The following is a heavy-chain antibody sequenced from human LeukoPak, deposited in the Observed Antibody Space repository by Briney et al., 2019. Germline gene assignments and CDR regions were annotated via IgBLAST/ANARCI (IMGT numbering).Heavy chain of an antibody. CDR2: VHYSGST. CDR3: ARGRDGYIFDY. Sequence: SETLSLTCTVSGGSISSHYWSWIRQPPGKGLEWIGYVHYSGSTNYNPSLTSRVTISVDTSKNQFSLKLSSVTAADTAVYYCARGRDGYIFDYWGQGTLVTVSS. CDR1: GGSISSHY. J-gene: IGHJ4*02. D-gene: IGHD5-24*01. V-gene: IGHV4-59*11.